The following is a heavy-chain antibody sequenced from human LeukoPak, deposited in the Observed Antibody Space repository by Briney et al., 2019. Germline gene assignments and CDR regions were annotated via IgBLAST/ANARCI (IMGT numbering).Heavy chain of an antibody. V-gene: IGHV1-2*02. CDR3: ARGDQGFDFDY. CDR1: GYTFTGYY. J-gene: IGHJ4*02. Sequence: GASVKVSCTASGYTFTGYYIHWVRQAPGQGLEWMGWINPNSGGTNYAQKLQGRVTMTRDTSISTAYMELSRLTSDDTAVYYCARGDQGFDFDYWGRGTLVTVSS. CDR2: INPNSGGT.